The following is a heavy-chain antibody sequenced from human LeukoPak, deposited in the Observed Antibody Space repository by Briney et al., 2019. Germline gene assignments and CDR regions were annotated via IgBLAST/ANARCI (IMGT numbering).Heavy chain of an antibody. CDR3: ARARVNYYDVLTGYYTHPIDAFEI. CDR1: GGSISSYY. J-gene: IGHJ3*02. CDR2: IYNSGTT. D-gene: IGHD3-9*01. V-gene: IGHV4-4*07. Sequence: SETLSLTCIVSGGSISSYYWSWIRQPAGKGLEWIGRIYNSGTTNYNPSLRSRVSMSLDTSKNRFSLRLSSVTAADTAVYYCARARVNYYDVLTGYYTHPIDAFEIWGQGTFVTVSS.